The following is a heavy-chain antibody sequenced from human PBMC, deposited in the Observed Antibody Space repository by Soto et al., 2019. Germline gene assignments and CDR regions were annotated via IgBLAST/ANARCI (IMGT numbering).Heavy chain of an antibody. CDR3: ARVRSSRYDILTGYYSV. CDR2: IYYSGST. CDR1: GGSISSYY. D-gene: IGHD3-9*01. V-gene: IGHV4-59*01. J-gene: IGHJ4*02. Sequence: SETLSLTCTVSGGSISSYYWSWIRQPPGKGLEWIGYIYYSGSTNYNPSLKSRVTISVDTSKNQFSLKLSSVTAADTAVYYCARVRSSRYDILTGYYSVWGQGTLVTVSS.